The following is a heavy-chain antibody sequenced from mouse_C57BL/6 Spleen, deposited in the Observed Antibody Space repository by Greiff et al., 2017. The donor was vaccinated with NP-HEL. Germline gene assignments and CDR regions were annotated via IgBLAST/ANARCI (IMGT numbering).Heavy chain of an antibody. Sequence: QVHVKQSGAELVKPGASVKISCKASGYAFSSYWMNWVKQRPGKGLEWIGQIYPGDGDTNYNGKFKGKATLTADKSSSTAYMQRSSLTSEDSAVYYCARSGGYYAMDYWGQGTSVTVSS. V-gene: IGHV1-80*01. CDR3: ARSGGYYAMDY. CDR1: GYAFSSYW. J-gene: IGHJ4*01. CDR2: IYPGDGDT. D-gene: IGHD1-1*02.